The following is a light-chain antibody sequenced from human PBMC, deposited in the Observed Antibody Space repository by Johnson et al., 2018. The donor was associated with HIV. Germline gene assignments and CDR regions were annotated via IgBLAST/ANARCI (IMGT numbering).Light chain of an antibody. CDR2: KND. CDR1: YSNFGNNY. V-gene: IGLV1-51*02. Sequence: QSVLTQPPSVSAAPGQKVTISCSRNYSNFGNNYVSWYQQLPGTAPKLLIYKNDKRPSGIPDRFSGSKSGTSATLGITGLQTGDEADYYCGVWETRLGVGGVFGTGTKVTVL. CDR3: GVWETRLGVGGV. J-gene: IGLJ1*01.